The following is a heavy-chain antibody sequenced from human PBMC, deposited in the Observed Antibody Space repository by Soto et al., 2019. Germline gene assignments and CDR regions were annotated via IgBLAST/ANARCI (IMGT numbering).Heavy chain of an antibody. CDR1: GGSMSENDYY. D-gene: IGHD3-10*02. J-gene: IGHJ3*02. CDR3: ARGIVRGGFDI. CDR2: IYDTWTT. V-gene: IGHV4-30-4*01. Sequence: QVQLQEAGPGLVRPSQTLSLTCTVAGGSMSENDYYWSWLRQSPGLGLQWIGYIYDTWTTSYSPSLKSRVTMSADTSRNQFSLKLTSVTAADTALYFCARGIVRGGFDIWGQGTLVTVSS.